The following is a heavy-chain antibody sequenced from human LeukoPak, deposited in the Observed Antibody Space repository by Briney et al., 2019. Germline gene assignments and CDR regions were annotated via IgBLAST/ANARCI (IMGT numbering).Heavy chain of an antibody. CDR3: ARQVGSYSPFDY. D-gene: IGHD1-26*01. Sequence: SETLSLTCTVSGGSISSYYWSWIRQPPGKGLEWIGYIYYSGSTNYNPSLKSRVTISVDTSRNQFSLKLSSVTAADTAVYYCARQVGSYSPFDYWGQGTLVTVSS. V-gene: IGHV4-59*08. CDR1: GGSISSYY. CDR2: IYYSGST. J-gene: IGHJ4*02.